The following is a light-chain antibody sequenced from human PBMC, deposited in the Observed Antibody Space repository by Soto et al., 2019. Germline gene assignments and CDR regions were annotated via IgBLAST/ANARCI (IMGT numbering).Light chain of an antibody. V-gene: IGKV3-20*01. CDR1: QSFSSTY. J-gene: IGKJ1*01. CDR3: QQYGSSPRT. Sequence: EIVLTQSPGTLSLSPGERATLSCRASQSFSSTYLAWYQQKPGQAPRLLIYGASSRATGIPDRFSGSGSGTDFTLTISRLEPEDFAVYYCQQYGSSPRTFGQGTNVEIK. CDR2: GAS.